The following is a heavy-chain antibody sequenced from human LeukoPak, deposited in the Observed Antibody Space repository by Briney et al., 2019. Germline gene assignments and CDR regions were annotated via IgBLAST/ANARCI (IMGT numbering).Heavy chain of an antibody. CDR3: AKGRSAYSSNSYYFDY. Sequence: PGGSLRLSCGASGFTFRTSWMNWVRQAPGKGLEWVASINPDGSEKYSVDSVKGRFTISRDNSKNTLYLQMNSLRVEDTVVYYCAKGRSAYSSNSYYFDYWGQGTLVTVSS. CDR2: INPDGSEK. J-gene: IGHJ4*02. D-gene: IGHD6-13*01. V-gene: IGHV3-7*03. CDR1: GFTFRTSW.